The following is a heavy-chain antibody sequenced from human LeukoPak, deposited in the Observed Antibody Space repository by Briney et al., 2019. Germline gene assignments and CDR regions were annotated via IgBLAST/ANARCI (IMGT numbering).Heavy chain of an antibody. CDR3: AKEFNRGLPDY. D-gene: IGHD2-21*01. CDR1: GFTFSTYG. V-gene: IGHV3-30*18. J-gene: IGHJ4*02. CDR2: ISYDGSNE. Sequence: GGSLRLSCAASGFTFSTYGMHWVRQAPGKGLEWVAVISYDGSNEYYADSVKGRFTISRDSSKNTLYLQMSSLRAEDTAVYYCAKEFNRGLPDYWGQGTLVTVPS.